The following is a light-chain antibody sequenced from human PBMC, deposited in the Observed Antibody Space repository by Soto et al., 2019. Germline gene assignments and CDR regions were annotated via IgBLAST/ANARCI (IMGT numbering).Light chain of an antibody. CDR3: QQYNSNTSWT. CDR2: DAS. CDR1: QSLNSL. J-gene: IGKJ1*01. V-gene: IGKV1-5*01. Sequence: DIQMTQSPSTLSATVGARVTITCRASQSLNSLLAWYQQKPGRAPKLLIYDASTLESGVPSRFSGSGSGTEFDLTVSSLQADDLATYYGQQYNSNTSWTLGQGTKVE.